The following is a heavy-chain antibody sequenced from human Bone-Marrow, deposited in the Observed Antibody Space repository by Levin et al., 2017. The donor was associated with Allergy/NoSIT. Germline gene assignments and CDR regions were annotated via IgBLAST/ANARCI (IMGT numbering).Heavy chain of an antibody. CDR1: GYTFIDFH. V-gene: IGHV1-2*02. CDR2: INLNSGAT. D-gene: IGHD5-18*01. CDR3: ARSKTAHMAEYFQF. Sequence: GESLKISCESSGYTFIDFHMHWVRQAPGQGPEWMGWINLNSGATDYAQKFQGSVTMTRDTFISTVYLDLSNLRSDDTAVYYCARSKTAHMAEYFQFWGQGTLVTVSS. J-gene: IGHJ1*01.